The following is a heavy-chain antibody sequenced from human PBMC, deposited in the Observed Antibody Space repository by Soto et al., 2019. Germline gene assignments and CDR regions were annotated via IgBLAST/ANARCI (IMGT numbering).Heavy chain of an antibody. V-gene: IGHV3-48*04. Sequence: VGSLRLSGAASEGNFRSYWVHWVRQDPGKGLEWVSYISSSGSTIYYADSVKGRFTICRDNAKNSLYLQMNSLRAEDTAVYYCARDPPARDGYKPFDYWGQGTLVTVSS. CDR2: ISSSGSTI. CDR1: EGNFRSYW. CDR3: ARDPPARDGYKPFDY. J-gene: IGHJ4*02. D-gene: IGHD5-12*01.